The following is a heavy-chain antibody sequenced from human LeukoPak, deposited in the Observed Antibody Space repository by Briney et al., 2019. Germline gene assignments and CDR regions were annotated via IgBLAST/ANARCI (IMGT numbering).Heavy chain of an antibody. CDR3: VTYYFDSSGPKKNY. Sequence: SETLSLTCTVSGGSVSSGSYYWSWIQQPPGKGLEWIGYIYYSGSTNYNPSLKSRVTISVDTSKKQFSLKLSSVTAADTAVYYCVTYYFDSSGPKKNYWGQGTLVTVSS. D-gene: IGHD3-22*01. CDR1: GGSVSSGSYY. J-gene: IGHJ4*02. V-gene: IGHV4-61*01. CDR2: IYYSGST.